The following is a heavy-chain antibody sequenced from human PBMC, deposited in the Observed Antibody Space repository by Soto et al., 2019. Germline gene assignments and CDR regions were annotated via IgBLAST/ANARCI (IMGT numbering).Heavy chain of an antibody. Sequence: PGGSLRLSCAVSRYSLRRYAMHWVRQAPGKGLEWVAGISYDGSENHYAESVKGRFTISRDNSKNTVSLQMNRLRSEDSAVYYCAASLGTTFDYWGQGTLVTVSS. V-gene: IGHV3-30*03. D-gene: IGHD7-27*01. CDR1: RYSLRRYA. J-gene: IGHJ4*02. CDR3: AASLGTTFDY. CDR2: ISYDGSEN.